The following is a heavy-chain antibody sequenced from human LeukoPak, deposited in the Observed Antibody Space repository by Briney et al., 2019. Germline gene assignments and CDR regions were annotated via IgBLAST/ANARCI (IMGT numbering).Heavy chain of an antibody. D-gene: IGHD3-22*01. V-gene: IGHV3-23*01. J-gene: IGHJ4*02. Sequence: GGSLRLSCAASGFTFSSYAMSWVRQAPGKGLEWVSAISGSGGSTYYADSVKGRFTISRDNSKNTLNLQMNSLRAEDTALYYCAKHYYDSLDYWGQGTLVTVSS. CDR3: AKHYYDSLDY. CDR1: GFTFSSYA. CDR2: ISGSGGST.